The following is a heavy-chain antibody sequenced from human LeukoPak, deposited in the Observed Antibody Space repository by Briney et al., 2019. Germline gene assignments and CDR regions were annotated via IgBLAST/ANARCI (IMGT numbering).Heavy chain of an antibody. CDR2: IYPGDSDT. J-gene: IGHJ3*02. Sequence: GESLKISCQGSGYSFTSYWIGWVRQMPGKGLEWMGIIYPGDSDTRYSPSFQGEVTISADKSSSTAYLQWSSLKASDTAMYYCARPHYCGSWCYVAFDIWGQGTMVTVSS. CDR3: ARPHYCGSWCYVAFDI. CDR1: GYSFTSYW. V-gene: IGHV5-51*01. D-gene: IGHD3-10*01.